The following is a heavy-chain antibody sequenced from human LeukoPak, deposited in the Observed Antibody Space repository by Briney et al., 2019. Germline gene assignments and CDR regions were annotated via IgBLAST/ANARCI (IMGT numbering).Heavy chain of an antibody. V-gene: IGHV5-51*01. CDR2: IYPGDSDT. CDR1: GYSFTSYW. CDR3: ASDYYDSSGYYNAFDI. D-gene: IGHD3-22*01. Sequence: GESLKIPCKGSGYSFTSYWIGWVRQMPGRGLEWMGIIYPGDSDTRYSPSFQGQVTISADKSISTAYLQWSSLKASDTAMYYCASDYYDSSGYYNAFDIWGQGTMVAVSS. J-gene: IGHJ3*02.